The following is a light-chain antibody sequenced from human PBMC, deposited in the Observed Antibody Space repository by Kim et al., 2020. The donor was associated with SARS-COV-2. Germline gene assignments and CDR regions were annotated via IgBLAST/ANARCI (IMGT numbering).Light chain of an antibody. CDR1: HHILFSSINKNY. V-gene: IGKV4-1*01. Sequence: ATINCKSSHHILFSSINKNYLAWYQQKAGQPPKLLIYWASTRDSGVPVRFSGSGSGTDFTLTISTLQAEDVAVYYCQQYYTTPWTFGQGTKVDI. J-gene: IGKJ1*01. CDR3: QQYYTTPWT. CDR2: WAS.